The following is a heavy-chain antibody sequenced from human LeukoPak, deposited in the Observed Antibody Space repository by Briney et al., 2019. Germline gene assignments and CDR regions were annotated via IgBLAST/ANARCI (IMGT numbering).Heavy chain of an antibody. CDR2: INPSGGST. Sequence: ASVKVSCKASGYTFSSYYMHWVRQAPGQGLEWMGIINPSGGSTSYARKFQGRVTMTRDTSTSTVYMELSSLRSDDTAVYYCARDAPDAIPMIGREDYNNWLDPWGQGTLVTVSS. J-gene: IGHJ5*02. CDR3: ARDAPDAIPMIGREDYNNWLDP. CDR1: GYTFSSYY. V-gene: IGHV1-46*01. D-gene: IGHD3-22*01.